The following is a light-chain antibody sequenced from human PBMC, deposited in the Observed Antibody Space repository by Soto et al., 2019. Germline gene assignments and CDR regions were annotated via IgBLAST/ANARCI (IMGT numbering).Light chain of an antibody. V-gene: IGKV2-28*01. Sequence: DIVMTQSPLSLPVTPGEPASISCRSSQSLLHSNGYNYLDWYLQKPGQSPQLLIYLGSNRASGVPDRFSGSGSGIDFTLKIRRVEAEDVGVYYCMQARQTPSTFGQGTKVELK. CDR3: MQARQTPST. CDR1: QSLLHSNGYNY. CDR2: LGS. J-gene: IGKJ1*01.